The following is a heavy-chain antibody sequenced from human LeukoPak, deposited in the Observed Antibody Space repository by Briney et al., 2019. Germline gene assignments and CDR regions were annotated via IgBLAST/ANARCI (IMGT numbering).Heavy chain of an antibody. D-gene: IGHD1-26*01. CDR1: GFTFSSYA. Sequence: GGSLRHSCAASGFTFSSYALSWVRQAPGKGLEWVSSITGSAGSTYYADSVKGRFSISRDNSKNTLYLQMNSLRAEDTAVYYCAKVGSERRLNGNVDYWGQGTLVTVSS. CDR2: ITGSAGST. CDR3: AKVGSERRLNGNVDY. V-gene: IGHV3-23*01. J-gene: IGHJ4*02.